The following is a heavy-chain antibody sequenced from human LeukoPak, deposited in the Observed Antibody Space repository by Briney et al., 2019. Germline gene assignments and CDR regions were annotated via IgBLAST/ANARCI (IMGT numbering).Heavy chain of an antibody. J-gene: IGHJ4*02. CDR3: ARIITSGYYFFDY. CDR1: GYSISSAYY. CDR2: IYHSGST. Sequence: PSETLSLTSTVSGYSISSAYYWGWIRQPPGKGLEWIAIIYHSGSTYYNPSLKSRVTIPLDTSKNQFSLNLSSVTAADTAVYYCARIITSGYYFFDYWGQGTLVTVSS. D-gene: IGHD5-12*01. V-gene: IGHV4-38-2*02.